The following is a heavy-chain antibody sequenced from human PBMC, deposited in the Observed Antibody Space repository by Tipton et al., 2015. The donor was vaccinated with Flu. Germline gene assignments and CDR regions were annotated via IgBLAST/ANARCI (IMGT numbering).Heavy chain of an antibody. CDR2: IQHDGSEK. J-gene: IGHJ3*02. D-gene: IGHD3-16*01. V-gene: IGHV3-7*01. CDR1: RFTFNTYS. Sequence: SLRLSCAASRFTFNTYSMTWVRQAPGKGLEWVANIQHDGSEKYYLDSVKGRFTISRDNAKNSLYLQMNDLRVEDTAVYYCARPGDGMGALGAFGIWGQGTMVTVSS. CDR3: ARPGDGMGALGAFGI.